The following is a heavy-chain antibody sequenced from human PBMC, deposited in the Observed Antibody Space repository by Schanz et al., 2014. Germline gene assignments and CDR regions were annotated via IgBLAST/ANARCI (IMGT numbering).Heavy chain of an antibody. J-gene: IGHJ4*02. CDR3: AKGKSEVRGIILDY. CDR1: GFIFSAYT. D-gene: IGHD3-10*01. CDR2: ISSGGRNI. Sequence: EVQLVESGGGLVKPGESLRLSCAASGFIFSAYTMNWVRQAPGKGLEWVSSISSGGRNISYADSLKGRVTISRDNSRNTLFLQMRNLRADDTALYYCAKGKSEVRGIILDYWGQGTMVVVSS. V-gene: IGHV3-21*04.